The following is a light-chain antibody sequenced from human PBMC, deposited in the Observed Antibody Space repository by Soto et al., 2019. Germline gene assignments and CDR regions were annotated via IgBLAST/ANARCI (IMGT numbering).Light chain of an antibody. Sequence: EIVLTQSPGTLSLSPGERATLSCRASQSVSSSYLAWYQQTPGQAPRLLIYGASSRATGIPDRFSGSGSGTDFTLTISRLEPEDFAVYYCQQYGSSPPWTFGQGTKVHI. V-gene: IGKV3-20*01. CDR1: QSVSSSY. CDR2: GAS. CDR3: QQYGSSPPWT. J-gene: IGKJ1*01.